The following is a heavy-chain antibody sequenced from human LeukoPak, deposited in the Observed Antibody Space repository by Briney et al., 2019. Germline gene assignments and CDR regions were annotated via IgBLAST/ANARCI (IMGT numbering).Heavy chain of an antibody. Sequence: GGSLRLSCAASGFTFSGSWMIWVRQAPGKGLEWVGNIKEDGSRKNYVDSVKGRFTISRDNANNLLYLQMNSLRVEDTAIYYCVRDTGVGPLFPSVYYFDYWGQGVLVTVSS. J-gene: IGHJ4*02. D-gene: IGHD3-3*01. CDR2: IKEDGSRK. CDR1: GFTFSGSW. V-gene: IGHV3-7*03. CDR3: VRDTGVGPLFPSVYYFDY.